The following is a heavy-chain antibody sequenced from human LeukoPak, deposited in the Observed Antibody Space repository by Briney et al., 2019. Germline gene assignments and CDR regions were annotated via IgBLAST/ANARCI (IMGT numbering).Heavy chain of an antibody. D-gene: IGHD3-3*01. CDR1: GGSISSGSYY. V-gene: IGHV4-61*02. CDR3: ARGIHFGVVTPTFDP. J-gene: IGHJ5*02. CDR2: IYTSGST. Sequence: SQTLSLTCTVSGGSISSGSYYWSWIRQPAGKGLEWIGRIYTSGSTHYNPSLKSRVTISVDTSKNQFSLKLSSVTAADTAVYYCARGIHFGVVTPTFDPWGQGTLVTVSS.